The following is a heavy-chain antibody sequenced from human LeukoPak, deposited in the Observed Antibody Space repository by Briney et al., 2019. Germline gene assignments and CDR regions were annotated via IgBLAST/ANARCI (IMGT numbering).Heavy chain of an antibody. CDR3: AKESGKFDY. CDR2: ISADGGST. Sequence: GGSLRLSCAASGFTFSNAWMSWVRQAPGKGLEWVSLISADGGSTFSADSVKGRFSISRDNSKNSLYLQMNSLRSEDTAMYYCAKESGKFDYWGQGTLVAVSS. CDR1: GFTFSNAW. J-gene: IGHJ4*02. V-gene: IGHV3-43*02.